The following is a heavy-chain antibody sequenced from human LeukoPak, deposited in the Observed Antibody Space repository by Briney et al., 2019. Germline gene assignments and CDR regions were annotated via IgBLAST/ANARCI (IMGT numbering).Heavy chain of an antibody. CDR1: GGSISSYY. V-gene: IGHV4-4*07. J-gene: IGHJ1*01. D-gene: IGHD4-11*01. CDR2: IYTSGST. CDR3: ARDDGYSNYGYFQH. Sequence: PSETLSLTCTVSGGSISSYYWSWIRQPAGKGLEWIGRIYTSGSTNYNPSLKSRVTMSVDTSKNQFSLKLSSVTAADTAVYYCARDDGYSNYGYFQHWGQGALATVSS.